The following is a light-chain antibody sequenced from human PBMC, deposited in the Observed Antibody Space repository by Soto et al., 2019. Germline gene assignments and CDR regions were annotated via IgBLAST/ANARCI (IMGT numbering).Light chain of an antibody. CDR1: QGIGNR. V-gene: IGKV1-6*01. J-gene: IGKJ1*01. CDR2: AAS. CDR3: LQEYTYPWT. Sequence: AIQMTQSPSSLSASVGDRVTITCRASQGIGNRLGWYQQKPGKAPKVLIYAASTLQNGVPSRFSGSGSDTDFTLTINCLQTEDFATYFCLQEYTYPWTFGQGTRVEVK.